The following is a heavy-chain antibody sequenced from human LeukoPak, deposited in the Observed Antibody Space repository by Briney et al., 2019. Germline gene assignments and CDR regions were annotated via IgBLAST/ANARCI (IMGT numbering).Heavy chain of an antibody. CDR1: GYTFNNYG. V-gene: IGHV1-18*01. J-gene: IGHJ5*02. Sequence: ASVKVSCKASGYTFNNYGISWVRQAPGQGLEWMGWISGYNGNTNYAQKLQGRVTITADKSTSTAYMELSSLRSEDTAVYYCARGLKRNWFDPWGQGTLVTVSS. CDR3: ARGLKRNWFDP. CDR2: ISGYNGNT.